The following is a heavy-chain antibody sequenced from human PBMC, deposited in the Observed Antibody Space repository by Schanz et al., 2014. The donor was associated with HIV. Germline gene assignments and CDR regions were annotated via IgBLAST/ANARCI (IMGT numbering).Heavy chain of an antibody. CDR1: GFTFSSYG. Sequence: QVQLVESGGGVVQPGRSLRLSCAASGFTFSSYGMHWIRQAPGKGLEWEAIIADDGTNKYYADSVQGRFTISRDNSNNTLYLQMNSLRAEDTAVYYCAKDQGYDFWSGYYNYYNMDVWGQGTTVTVSS. V-gene: IGHV3-30*18. J-gene: IGHJ6*02. CDR3: AKDQGYDFWSGYYNYYNMDV. CDR2: IADDGTNK. D-gene: IGHD3-3*01.